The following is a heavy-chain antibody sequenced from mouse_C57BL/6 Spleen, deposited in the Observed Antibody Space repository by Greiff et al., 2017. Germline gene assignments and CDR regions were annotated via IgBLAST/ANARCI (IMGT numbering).Heavy chain of an antibody. D-gene: IGHD2-3*01. CDR2: IYPGDGDT. J-gene: IGHJ4*01. CDR3: ARSGDGYYDYAMDY. Sequence: QVQLQQSGAELVKPGASVKISCKASGYAFSSYWMNWLKQRPGKGLEWIGQIYPGDGDTNYNGKFKGKATLTADKSSSTAYMQCSSLTSKDSAVYFCARSGDGYYDYAMDYWGQGTSVTVSS. V-gene: IGHV1-80*01. CDR1: GYAFSSYW.